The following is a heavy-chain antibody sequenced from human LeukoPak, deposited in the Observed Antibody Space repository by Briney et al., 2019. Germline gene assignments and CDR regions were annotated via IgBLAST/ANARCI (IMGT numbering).Heavy chain of an antibody. CDR1: GGTFSSYA. CDR2: IIPILGIA. V-gene: IGHV1-69*04. J-gene: IGHJ4*02. CDR3: ARGDYGDYGRLFDY. Sequence: SVKVSCKASGGTFSSYAISWVRQAPGQGLEWMGRIIPILGIANYAQKFQGRVTITADKSTSTAYMELSSLRSEDTAVYYCARGDYGDYGRLFDYWGQGTLVTVSS. D-gene: IGHD4-17*01.